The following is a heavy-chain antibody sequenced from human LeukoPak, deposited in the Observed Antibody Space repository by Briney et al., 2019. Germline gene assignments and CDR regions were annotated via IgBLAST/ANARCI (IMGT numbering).Heavy chain of an antibody. Sequence: SQTLSLTCAISGDSLSTSGVAWNWVRQSPSRGLEWLGRTYYTSKWNTDYAVSVKSRIVVNPDTSKNQFSLQLNSVTSEDTAVCYCARGRASAFDVWGQGTMVTVSS. CDR1: GDSLSTSGVA. J-gene: IGHJ3*01. CDR2: TYYTSKWNT. V-gene: IGHV6-1*01. D-gene: IGHD6-25*01. CDR3: ARGRASAFDV.